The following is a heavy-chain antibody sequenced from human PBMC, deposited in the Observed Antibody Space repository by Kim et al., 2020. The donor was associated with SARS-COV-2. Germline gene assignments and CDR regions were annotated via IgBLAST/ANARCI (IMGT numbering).Heavy chain of an antibody. CDR3: AKVRVVVTAIHGEEFDY. V-gene: IGHV3-23*01. CDR1: GFTFSSYA. J-gene: IGHJ4*02. D-gene: IGHD2-21*02. Sequence: GGSLRLSCAASGFTFSSYAMSWVRQAPGKGLEWVSAISGSGGSTYYADSVKGRFTISRDNSKNTLYLQMNSLRAEDTAVYYCAKVRVVVTAIHGEEFDYWGQGTLVTVSS. CDR2: ISGSGGST.